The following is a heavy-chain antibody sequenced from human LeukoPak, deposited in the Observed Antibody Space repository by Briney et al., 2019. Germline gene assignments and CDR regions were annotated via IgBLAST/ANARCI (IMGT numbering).Heavy chain of an antibody. J-gene: IGHJ3*02. CDR3: ARHRKRSGGFFGSGHDAFDI. CDR1: AESFSGYY. Sequence: SETLSLTCAVYAESFSGYYWSWIRQPPGKGLEWIGEINHSGSTNYNPSLQSRVSMSVDTSKNQFSLNLSSVTAADTAAYFCARHRKRSGGFFGSGHDAFDIWGQGIMVTVSS. CDR2: INHSGST. D-gene: IGHD2-15*01. V-gene: IGHV4-34*01.